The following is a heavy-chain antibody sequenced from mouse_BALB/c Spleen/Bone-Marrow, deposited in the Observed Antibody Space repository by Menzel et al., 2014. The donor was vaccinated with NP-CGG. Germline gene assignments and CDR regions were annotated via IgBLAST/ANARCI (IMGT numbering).Heavy chain of an antibody. J-gene: IGHJ2*01. D-gene: IGHD1-2*01. CDR2: IRNKANGYTT. V-gene: IGHV7-3*02. CDR1: GFTFTGYY. Sequence: EVMLVESGGGLVQPGGSLRLSCATSGFTFTGYYMNWVRQPPGKALEWLGFIRNKANGYTTEYSASVKGRFTISRDNSQSILYLQMNTLRAEDSATYYCARDTGRLLFDFWGQGTTLTVSS. CDR3: ARDTGRLLFDF.